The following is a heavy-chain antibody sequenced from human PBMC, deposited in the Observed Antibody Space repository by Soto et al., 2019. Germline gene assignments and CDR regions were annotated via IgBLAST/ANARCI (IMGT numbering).Heavy chain of an antibody. CDR3: ARLRSPYDYGMDV. J-gene: IGHJ6*02. Sequence: GGSLRLSCAASGFTFSSYAMHWVRQAPGKGLEWVAVISYDGSNKYYADSVKGRFTISRDNSKNTLYLQMNSLRAEDTAVYYCARLRSPYDYGMDVWGQGTTVPVSS. V-gene: IGHV3-30-3*01. CDR1: GFTFSSYA. CDR2: ISYDGSNK. D-gene: IGHD1-26*01.